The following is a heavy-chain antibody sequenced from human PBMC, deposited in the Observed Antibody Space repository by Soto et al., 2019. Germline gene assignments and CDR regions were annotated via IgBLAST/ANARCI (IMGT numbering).Heavy chain of an antibody. V-gene: IGHV3-64D*06. CDR3: NSGYSSGLDV. CDR1: GFTFSSYA. CDR2: ISSNGGNT. D-gene: IGHD5-18*01. J-gene: IGHJ6*02. Sequence: GGSLRLSCSASGFTFSSYAMHWVRQAPGKGLEYVSAISSNGGNTYYADSVKGRFIISRDNSKNTLYLQMSSLRAEDTAVYYCNSGYSSGLDVWGQGTTVTVSS.